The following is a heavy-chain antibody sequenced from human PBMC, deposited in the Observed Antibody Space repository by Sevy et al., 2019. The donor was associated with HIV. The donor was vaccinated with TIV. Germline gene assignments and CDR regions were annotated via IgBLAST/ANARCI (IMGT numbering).Heavy chain of an antibody. CDR2: ISHDGINE. Sequence: GGSLRLSCIGSGFSFSYYGIHWVRQSPGKGLDWVALISHDGINEYYADSVKGRLTISRDKSKNTVYLEMNSLRNEDTAIYFCANAYSGSYSHSYLYALDVWGQGTTVTVSS. J-gene: IGHJ6*02. CDR1: GFSFSYYG. CDR3: ANAYSGSYSHSYLYALDV. V-gene: IGHV3-30*18. D-gene: IGHD1-26*01.